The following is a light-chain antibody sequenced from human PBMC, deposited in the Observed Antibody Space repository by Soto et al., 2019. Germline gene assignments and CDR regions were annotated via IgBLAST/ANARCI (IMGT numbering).Light chain of an antibody. V-gene: IGLV1-51*01. Sequence: QSVLTQPPSVSVAPGQKVTISCSGSNSNIGNKDVSWYQQFPGTAPKLLIYDNNRRPSGIPDRFSASKSGTLATLAITGLQTGDEADYYCGTWDSGLSVVVFGGGTQLTVL. CDR1: NSNIGNKD. J-gene: IGLJ2*01. CDR3: GTWDSGLSVVV. CDR2: DNN.